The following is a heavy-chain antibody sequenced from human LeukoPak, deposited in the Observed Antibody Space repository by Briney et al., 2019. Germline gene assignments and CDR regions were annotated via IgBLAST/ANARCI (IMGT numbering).Heavy chain of an antibody. Sequence: PSETLSLTCTASGGSISSRDFYWGWIRQPPGKGLEWIGSIYYSGITYYNPSLRSRVTILVDTSKNRFSLELRSVTAADTAVYYCARSYCSSTTCYAVGAFDIWGQGTTVTVSS. CDR2: IYYSGIT. CDR3: ARSYCSSTTCYAVGAFDI. V-gene: IGHV4-39*01. CDR1: GGSISSRDFY. D-gene: IGHD2-2*01. J-gene: IGHJ3*02.